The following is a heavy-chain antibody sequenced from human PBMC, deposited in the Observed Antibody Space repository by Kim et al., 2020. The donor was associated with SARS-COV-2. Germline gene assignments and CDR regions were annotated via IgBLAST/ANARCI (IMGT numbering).Heavy chain of an antibody. CDR1: GFTFGDYA. D-gene: IGHD6-6*01. CDR2: ISWNSGSI. V-gene: IGHV3-9*01. CDR3: AKDEYSTGDAFDI. Sequence: GGSLRLSCAASGFTFGDYAMHWVRQAPGKGLEWVSGISWNSGSIGYADSVQGRFTITRDNAKNYLYLQMNSLRPEDTALYYCAKDEYSTGDAFDIWGQGTMVTVSS. J-gene: IGHJ3*02.